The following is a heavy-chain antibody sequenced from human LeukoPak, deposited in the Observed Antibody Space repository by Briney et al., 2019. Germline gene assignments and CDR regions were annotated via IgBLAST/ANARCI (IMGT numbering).Heavy chain of an antibody. D-gene: IGHD4-17*01. CDR1: GASVSSIGYS. J-gene: IGHJ2*01. V-gene: IGHV4-30-2*01. CDR2: IYQSGSA. CDR3: ARATVRYFDL. Sequence: PSETLSLTCGVSGASVSSIGYSWSWIRQPPGRGLEWIGYIYQSGSASYNPSLQSRVTISIDKSKNQFSLNLSSVTAADTAVYYCARATVRYFDLWGRGTLVTVSS.